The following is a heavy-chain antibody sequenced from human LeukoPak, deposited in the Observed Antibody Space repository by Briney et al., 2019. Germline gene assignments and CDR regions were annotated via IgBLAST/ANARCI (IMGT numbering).Heavy chain of an antibody. CDR1: GIIFSNYW. D-gene: IGHD4-17*01. CDR2: INRDGSST. Sequence: PGGSLRLSCAASGIIFSNYWMHWVRQAPGKGLVWVSRINRDGSSTSYADSVKGRFTISRDNSKNTLYLQMNSLRAEDTAVYYCAKDPSYGVKYYFDYWGQGTLVTVSS. J-gene: IGHJ4*02. V-gene: IGHV3-74*01. CDR3: AKDPSYGVKYYFDY.